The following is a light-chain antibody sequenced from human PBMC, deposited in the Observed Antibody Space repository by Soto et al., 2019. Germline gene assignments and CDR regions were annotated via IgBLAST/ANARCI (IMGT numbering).Light chain of an antibody. CDR3: QQYNSWLWT. Sequence: EIVLKQSPATLSLSPGERATLSCRASQSINRHLARYRQKPGQAPRLLIYGASTRSTGIPAWFSGSGSGTEFTLIISSLQSEDSAVYYCQQYNSWLWTFGQGTKVDI. V-gene: IGKV3-15*01. CDR2: GAS. J-gene: IGKJ1*01. CDR1: QSINRH.